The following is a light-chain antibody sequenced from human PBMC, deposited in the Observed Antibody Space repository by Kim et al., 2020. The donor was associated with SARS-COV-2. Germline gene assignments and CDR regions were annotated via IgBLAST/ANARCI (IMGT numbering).Light chain of an antibody. CDR2: AAS. CDR3: QQANSFPYT. J-gene: IGKJ2*01. Sequence: DIQMTQSPSSVSASVGDRVTITCRASQSISSRLDWYQQKPGKAPKLLIYAASSLQSGVPSRFSGSGSGTDFTLTISSLQPEDFATYYCQQANSFPYTFGQGTKLEI. V-gene: IGKV1-12*01. CDR1: QSISSR.